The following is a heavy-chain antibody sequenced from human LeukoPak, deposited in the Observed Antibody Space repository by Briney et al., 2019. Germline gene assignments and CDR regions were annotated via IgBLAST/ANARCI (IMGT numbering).Heavy chain of an antibody. D-gene: IGHD2-21*01. CDR1: GFTFSSYA. V-gene: IGHV3-30-3*01. J-gene: IGHJ5*02. CDR2: ISYDGSNK. Sequence: GRSPRLSCAASGFTFSSYAMHWVRQAPGKGLEWVAVISYDGSNKYYADSVKGRFTISRDNSKNTLYLQMNSLRAEDTAVYYCARDRGENWFDPWGQGTLVTVSS. CDR3: ARDRGENWFDP.